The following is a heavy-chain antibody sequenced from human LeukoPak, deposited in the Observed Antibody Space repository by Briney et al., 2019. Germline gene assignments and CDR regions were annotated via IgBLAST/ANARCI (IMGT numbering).Heavy chain of an antibody. CDR1: GGSISSYY. CDR3: ASRLSSGWYGGAFDI. J-gene: IGHJ3*02. Sequence: SETLSLTCTVSGGSISSYYCSWTRQPPGKGLEWIGYIYYSGSTNYNPSLKSRVTISVVTSKNQFSLKLSSVTAADTAVYYCASRLSSGWYGGAFDIWGQGTMVTVSS. D-gene: IGHD6-19*01. CDR2: IYYSGST. V-gene: IGHV4-59*01.